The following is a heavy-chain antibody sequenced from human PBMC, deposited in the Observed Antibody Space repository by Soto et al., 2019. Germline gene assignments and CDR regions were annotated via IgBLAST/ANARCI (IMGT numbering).Heavy chain of an antibody. V-gene: IGHV4-61*01. CDR2: IYYSGST. D-gene: IGHD2-15*01. CDR1: GGSVSSGSYY. J-gene: IGHJ4*02. CDR3: ARDKGYCSGGSCYEGLFDY. Sequence: SETLSLTCTVSGGSVSSGSYYWSWIRQPPGKGLEWIGYIYYSGSTNYNPSLKSRVTISVDTSKNQFSLKLSSVTAADTAVYYCARDKGYCSGGSCYEGLFDYWGQGTLVTVSS.